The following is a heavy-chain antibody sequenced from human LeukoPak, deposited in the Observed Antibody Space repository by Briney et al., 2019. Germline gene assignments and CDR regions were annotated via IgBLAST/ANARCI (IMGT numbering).Heavy chain of an antibody. D-gene: IGHD6-19*01. CDR3: ARIGIAVAGEDY. CDR2: INPSGGST. CDR1: GYTFTSYA. Sequence: ASVKVSCKASGYTFTSYAMNWVRRAPGQGLEWMGIINPSGGSTTYTQKFQGRVTMTRDMSTSTVYMELRSLRSDDTAVYYCARIGIAVAGEDYWGQGTLVTVSS. V-gene: IGHV1-46*01. J-gene: IGHJ4*02.